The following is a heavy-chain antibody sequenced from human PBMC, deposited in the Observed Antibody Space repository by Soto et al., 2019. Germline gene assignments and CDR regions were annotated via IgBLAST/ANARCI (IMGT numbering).Heavy chain of an antibody. Sequence: GGSLRLSCAASGFTFSSYAMHWVRQAPGKGLAWVAVISFDGNYKYYADSVRGRFTISRDNSKNTLYLQMNSLRAEDTAVYYCARDIVLVPGTSSHSYYYGMDVWGQGTTVTVSS. J-gene: IGHJ6*02. V-gene: IGHV3-30-3*01. D-gene: IGHD2-2*01. CDR3: ARDIVLVPGTSSHSYYYGMDV. CDR1: GFTFSSYA. CDR2: ISFDGNYK.